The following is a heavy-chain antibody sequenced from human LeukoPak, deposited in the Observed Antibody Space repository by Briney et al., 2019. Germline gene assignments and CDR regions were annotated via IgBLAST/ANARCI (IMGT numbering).Heavy chain of an antibody. D-gene: IGHD2-21*01. CDR1: GFSLITSGVA. CDR3: AHSIRIGREGGGDKAYYFDS. J-gene: IGHJ4*02. V-gene: IGHV2-5*02. Sequence: SGPTLVKPTQTLTLTCTFSGFSLITSGVAVGWIRRPPGKALEWLALLYWDYDERYSPSLKSRLTITKDTSRNRVVLTLTNMDPVDTATYYCAHSIRIGREGGGDKAYYFDSWGQGTLVTVSS. CDR2: LYWDYDE.